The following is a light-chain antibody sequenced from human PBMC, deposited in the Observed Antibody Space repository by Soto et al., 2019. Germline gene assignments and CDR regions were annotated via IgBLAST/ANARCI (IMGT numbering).Light chain of an antibody. CDR2: EVS. J-gene: IGLJ1*01. CDR3: CSYASGTIII. CDR1: SSDVGSYNL. Sequence: QSVLTQPASVSGSPGQSITISCTGTSSDVGSYNLVSWYQQHPDKAPKLMIYEVSKRPSGVSNRFSGSKSGNTASLTISGLQTEDEADSSCCSYASGTIIIFRTGTKVTVL. V-gene: IGLV2-23*02.